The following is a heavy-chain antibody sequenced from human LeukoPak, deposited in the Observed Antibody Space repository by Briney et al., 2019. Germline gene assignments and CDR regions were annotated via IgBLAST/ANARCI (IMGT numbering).Heavy chain of an antibody. CDR3: ARSFWSGYYFDY. J-gene: IGHJ4*02. CDR2: IYYSGST. V-gene: IGHV4-30-4*08. CDR1: GGSISSGDYY. Sequence: SETLSLTCTVSGGSISSGDYYWSWIRQPPGKGLEWIGYIYYSGSTYYNPSLKSRVTISVDTSKNQFSLKLSSVTAADTAVYYCARSFWSGYYFDYWGQGTLVTVSS. D-gene: IGHD3-3*01.